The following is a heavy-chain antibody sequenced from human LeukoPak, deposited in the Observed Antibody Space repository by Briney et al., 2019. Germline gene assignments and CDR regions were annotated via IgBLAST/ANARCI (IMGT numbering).Heavy chain of an antibody. Sequence: GRSLRLSCAASGFNFDDYAMHWVRQAPGKGLEWVSGITWHSDNMGYADSVKGRFTVSRDNAKNSLYLQMSSLRAEDTALYYWVAVPDSDFWTGFYLDYWGRGILVTVSS. CDR2: ITWHSDNM. CDR3: VAVPDSDFWTGFYLDY. V-gene: IGHV3-9*01. CDR1: GFNFDDYA. D-gene: IGHD3/OR15-3a*01. J-gene: IGHJ4*02.